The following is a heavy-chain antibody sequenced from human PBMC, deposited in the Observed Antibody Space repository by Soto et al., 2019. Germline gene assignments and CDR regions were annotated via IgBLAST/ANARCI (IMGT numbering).Heavy chain of an antibody. V-gene: IGHV1-18*01. Sequence: ASVKVSCKASGYTFTIYGISWVRQAPGQGLEWMGWISAYNGNTNYAQKLQGKVTMTTDTSTSTAYMELRSLRSDDTAVYYCARDLWDIVVVPAAMDWFDPWGQGTLVTVSS. CDR1: GYTFTIYG. J-gene: IGHJ5*02. D-gene: IGHD2-2*01. CDR2: ISAYNGNT. CDR3: ARDLWDIVVVPAAMDWFDP.